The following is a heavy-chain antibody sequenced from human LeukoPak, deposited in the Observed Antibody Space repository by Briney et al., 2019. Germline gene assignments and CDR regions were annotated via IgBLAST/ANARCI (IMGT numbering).Heavy chain of an antibody. CDR1: VFTFRHYR. CDR2: IKQDGSEK. D-gene: IGHD5-24*01. CDR3: ARASDPWLQLT. V-gene: IGHV3-7*05. J-gene: IGHJ5*02. Sequence: PGVSLTLSCAPSVFTFRHYRMIWVRQAPEKGVEWVGNIKQDGSEKRYADSVRGRFSISRDNAQTSLYLQMNSLRAEDTTVYYCARASDPWLQLTWGQGTLVTVSS.